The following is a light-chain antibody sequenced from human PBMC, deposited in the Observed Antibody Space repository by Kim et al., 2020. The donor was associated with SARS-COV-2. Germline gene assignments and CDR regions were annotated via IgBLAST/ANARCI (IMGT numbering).Light chain of an antibody. CDR2: QDS. CDR3: QAWDSSTGVV. Sequence: GHKTSMCGSVDKLGDKYACGCQRMPVQSTVLVIYQDSKRPSGIPERFSGSNSGNTATLTISGTQAMDEADYYWQAWDSSTGVVFGGGTKLTVL. J-gene: IGLJ2*01. CDR1: KLGDKY. V-gene: IGLV3-1*01.